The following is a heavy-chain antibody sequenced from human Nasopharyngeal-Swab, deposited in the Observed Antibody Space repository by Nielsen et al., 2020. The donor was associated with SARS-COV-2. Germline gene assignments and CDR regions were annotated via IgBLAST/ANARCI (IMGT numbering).Heavy chain of an antibody. D-gene: IGHD5-12*01. Sequence: SVKVSCKTSGDTFTNSAISWVRQAPGQGLEWMGGIVPALGLPNYAQKFRGRLTISADRSTTTSYLELSSLRFEDTAIYYCAREGEYGAYDAPDYWGQGTLVTVSS. J-gene: IGHJ4*02. V-gene: IGHV1-69*10. CDR1: GDTFTNSA. CDR3: AREGEYGAYDAPDY. CDR2: IVPALGLP.